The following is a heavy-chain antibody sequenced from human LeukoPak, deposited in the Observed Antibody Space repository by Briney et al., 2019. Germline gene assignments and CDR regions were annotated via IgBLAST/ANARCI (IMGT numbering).Heavy chain of an antibody. V-gene: IGHV1-8*03. Sequence: ASVKVSCKASGYTFDTYDINWVRQATAQGLEWMAWMNPNSGNTGYAQKFQGRVTITRNTSISTAYMELSSLRSEDTAVYYCARGKWIQLWLGYYYYYMDVWGKGTTVTVSS. J-gene: IGHJ6*03. CDR3: ARGKWIQLWLGYYYYYMDV. CDR1: GYTFDTYD. CDR2: MNPNSGNT. D-gene: IGHD5-18*01.